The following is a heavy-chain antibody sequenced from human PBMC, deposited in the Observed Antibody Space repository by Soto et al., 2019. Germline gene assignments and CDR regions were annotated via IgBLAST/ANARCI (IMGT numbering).Heavy chain of an antibody. CDR1: GGSISSSSYY. J-gene: IGHJ6*02. CDR2: IYYSGST. V-gene: IGHV4-39*01. D-gene: IGHD2-2*01. Sequence: SETLSLTCTVSGGSISSSSYYWGWIRQPPGKGLEWIGSIYYSGSTYYNPSLKSRVTISVDTSKNQFSLKLSSVTAADTAVYYCARQSLGYCSSTSCYEWGYYYYGMDVWGQGTTVTVSS. CDR3: ARQSLGYCSSTSCYEWGYYYYGMDV.